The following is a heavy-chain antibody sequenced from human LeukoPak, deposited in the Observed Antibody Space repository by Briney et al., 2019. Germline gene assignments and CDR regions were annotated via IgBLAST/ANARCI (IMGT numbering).Heavy chain of an antibody. V-gene: IGHV4-59*01. CDR1: GGSISSYY. Sequence: PSETLSLTCTVSGGSISSYYWSWIRQPPGKGLEWIGYIYYSGSTNYNPSLKSRVTISVDTSKNQFSLKLSSVTAADTAVYYCARVRRDGYNLDYWGQGTLVTVSS. D-gene: IGHD5-24*01. CDR2: IYYSGST. CDR3: ARVRRDGYNLDY. J-gene: IGHJ4*02.